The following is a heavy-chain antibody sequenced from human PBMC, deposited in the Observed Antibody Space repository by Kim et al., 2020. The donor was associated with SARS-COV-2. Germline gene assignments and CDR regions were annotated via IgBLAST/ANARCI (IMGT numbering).Heavy chain of an antibody. D-gene: IGHD3-10*01. J-gene: IGHJ6*03. CDR3: AKDDKLSYYYYYMDV. Sequence: GSGKGRFTISRDNAKNSLYLQMNSLRAEDTALYYCAKDDKLSYYYYYMDVWGKGTTVTVSS. V-gene: IGHV3-9*01.